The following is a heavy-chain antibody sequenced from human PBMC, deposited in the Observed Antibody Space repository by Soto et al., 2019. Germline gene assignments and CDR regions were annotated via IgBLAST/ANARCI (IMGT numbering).Heavy chain of an antibody. CDR3: ARGTPSESIAAAGTNY. CDR2: IYYSGST. V-gene: IGHV4-31*03. Sequence: SETLSLTCTVSGGSISSGGYYWSWIRQHPGKGLEWIGYIYYSGSTYYNPSLKSRVTISVDTSKNQFSLKLSSVTAADTAVYYCARGTPSESIAAAGTNYWGQGTLVTVSS. CDR1: GGSISSGGYY. J-gene: IGHJ4*02. D-gene: IGHD6-13*01.